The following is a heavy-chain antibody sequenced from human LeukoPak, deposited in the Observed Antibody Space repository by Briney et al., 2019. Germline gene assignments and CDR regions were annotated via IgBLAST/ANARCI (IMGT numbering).Heavy chain of an antibody. Sequence: GGSLRLSCAASGFTFSSYAMSWVRQAPGKGVEWVSAISGSGGSTYYADCVKGRFTISRDNSKNTLYLQMNSLRAEDTAVYYCAKDVGRDRYFDYWGQGTLVTVSS. CDR1: GFTFSSYA. CDR2: ISGSGGST. J-gene: IGHJ4*02. D-gene: IGHD1-26*01. CDR3: AKDVGRDRYFDY. V-gene: IGHV3-23*01.